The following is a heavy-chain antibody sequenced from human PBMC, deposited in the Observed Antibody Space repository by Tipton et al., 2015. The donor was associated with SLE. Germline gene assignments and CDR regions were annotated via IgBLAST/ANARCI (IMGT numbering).Heavy chain of an antibody. V-gene: IGHV3-21*01. Sequence: GSLRLSCAASGFTFSSYSMNWVRQAPGKGLEWVSSISSCSSYIYYADSVKGRFTVSRDNAKNSLYLQMNSLRAEDTAVYYCARDQEVGATWGAFDIWGQGTMVTVSS. CDR2: ISSCSSYI. CDR3: ARDQEVGATWGAFDI. CDR1: GFTFSSYS. J-gene: IGHJ3*02. D-gene: IGHD1-26*01.